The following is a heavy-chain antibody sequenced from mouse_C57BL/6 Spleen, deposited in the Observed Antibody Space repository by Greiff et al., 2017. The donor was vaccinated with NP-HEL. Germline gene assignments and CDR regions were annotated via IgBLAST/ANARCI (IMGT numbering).Heavy chain of an antibody. V-gene: IGHV1-15*01. CDR2: IDPETGGT. J-gene: IGHJ4*01. Sequence: VQLQESGAELVRPGASVTLSCKASGYTFTDYEMHWVKQTPVHGLEWIGAIDPETGGTAYNQKFKGKAILTADKSSSTAYMELRSLTSEDSAVYYCTRLRGYDYDGRGDAMDYWGQGTSVTVSS. CDR3: TRLRGYDYDGRGDAMDY. D-gene: IGHD2-4*01. CDR1: GYTFTDYE.